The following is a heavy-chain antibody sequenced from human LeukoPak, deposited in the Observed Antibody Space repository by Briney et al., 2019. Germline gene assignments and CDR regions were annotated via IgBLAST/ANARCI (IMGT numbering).Heavy chain of an antibody. CDR2: VNLQGST. V-gene: IGHV4-4*02. CDR3: AREGGPYRPLDY. CDR1: GGSISNTNW. J-gene: IGHJ4*02. Sequence: PSGTLSLTCGVSGGSISNTNWWTWFRQPPGKGLEWIGEVNLQGSTNYNPSLKSRVAISVDKSENHISLKLTSVTAADKAVYYCAREGGPYRPLDYSGQGTLVTVAS.